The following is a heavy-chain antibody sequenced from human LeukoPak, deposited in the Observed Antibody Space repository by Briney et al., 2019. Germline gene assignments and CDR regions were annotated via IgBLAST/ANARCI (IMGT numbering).Heavy chain of an antibody. CDR3: ATPYYYDSSGYFRWYFDL. CDR1: GYTFISYY. Sequence: GASVKVSCKASGYTFISYYMHWVRQAPGQGLEWMGIINPSGGSTSYAQKFQGRVTMTRDTSTSTVYMELSSLRSEDTAVYYCATPYYYDSSGYFRWYFDLWGRGTLVTVSS. CDR2: INPSGGST. J-gene: IGHJ2*01. V-gene: IGHV1-46*01. D-gene: IGHD3-22*01.